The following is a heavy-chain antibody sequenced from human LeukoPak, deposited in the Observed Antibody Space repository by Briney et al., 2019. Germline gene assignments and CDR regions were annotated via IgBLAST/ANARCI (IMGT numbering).Heavy chain of an antibody. J-gene: IGHJ6*03. D-gene: IGHD3-10*01. CDR1: GFTFSSYA. V-gene: IGHV3-15*01. Sequence: PGGSLRLSCAASGFTFSSYAMSWVRQAPGKGLEWVGRIKSKTDGGITDYAAPVKGRFTISRDDSKNTLYLQMNSLKTEDTAVYYCTTDLPPMVRGVIRPPNYYYYYYMDVWGKGTTVTISS. CDR2: IKSKTDGGIT. CDR3: TTDLPPMVRGVIRPPNYYYYYYMDV.